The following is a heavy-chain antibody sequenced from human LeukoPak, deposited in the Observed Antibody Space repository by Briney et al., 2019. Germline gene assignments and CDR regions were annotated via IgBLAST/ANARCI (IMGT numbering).Heavy chain of an antibody. CDR3: ARQTGSGLFILP. CDR2: IYYSGNT. CDR1: GGPISSSGYY. J-gene: IGHJ4*02. V-gene: IGHV4-39*01. D-gene: IGHD3/OR15-3a*01. Sequence: SETLSLTCTVSGGPISSSGYYWGWIRQPPGKGLEWIGTIYYSGNTYYNASLKSQVSISIDTSKNQFSLRLTSVTAADTAVYYCARQTGSGLFILPGGQGTLVTVSS.